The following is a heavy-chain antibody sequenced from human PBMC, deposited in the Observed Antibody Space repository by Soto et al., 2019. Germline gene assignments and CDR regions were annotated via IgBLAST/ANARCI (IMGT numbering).Heavy chain of an antibody. CDR3: AGLSVTYRSGSAYVMDV. CDR1: GYSFTSYW. D-gene: IGHD3-10*01. V-gene: IGHV5-51*01. J-gene: IGHJ6*02. CDR2: IYPGDSDT. Sequence: GESLKISCKGSGYSFTSYWIGWVRQMPGKGLEWMGIIYPGDSDTRYSPSFQGQVTISADKSISTAYLQRSSLKASDTAMCYCAGLSVTYRSGSAYVMDVWGQGTTVTVSS.